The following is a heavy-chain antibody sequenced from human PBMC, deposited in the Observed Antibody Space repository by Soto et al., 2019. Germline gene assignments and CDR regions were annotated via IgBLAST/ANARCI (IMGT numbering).Heavy chain of an antibody. D-gene: IGHD3-3*01. Sequence: SETLSLTCAVSGYSIISGYYWVLIRHPPGKGLEWIGSIYHSGSTYYNPSLKSRVTISVDTSKNQFSLKLSSVSAADTAVYYCARDFGVVISSWSGGMDVWGQGTTVTVSS. CDR1: GYSIISGYY. J-gene: IGHJ6*02. CDR2: IYHSGST. V-gene: IGHV4-38-2*02. CDR3: ARDFGVVISSWSGGMDV.